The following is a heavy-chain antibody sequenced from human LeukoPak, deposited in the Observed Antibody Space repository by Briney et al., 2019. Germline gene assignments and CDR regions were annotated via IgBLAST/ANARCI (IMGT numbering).Heavy chain of an antibody. V-gene: IGHV4-61*08. CDR1: GGSISSGDYY. J-gene: IGHJ3*02. D-gene: IGHD3-10*01. CDR3: ARGVITMVRGVMVPDAFDI. Sequence: SETLSLTCTVSGGSISSGDYYWSWIRQPPGKGLEWIGYIYYSGSTNYNPSLKSRVTISVDTSKNQFSLKLSSVTAADTAVYYCARGVITMVRGVMVPDAFDIWGQGTMVTVSS. CDR2: IYYSGST.